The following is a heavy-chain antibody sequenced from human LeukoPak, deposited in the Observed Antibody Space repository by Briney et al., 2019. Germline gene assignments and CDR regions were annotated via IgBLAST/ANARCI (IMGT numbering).Heavy chain of an antibody. D-gene: IGHD1-14*01. J-gene: IGHJ4*02. CDR3: ASLRTDY. CDR2: IYNDGTT. Sequence: GGSLRLSCAASGFTVSNNYMNWVRQAPGKGLEWVSIIYNDGTTYYADSVKGRFTVSRDNSKNTLYLQMNSLRAEDTAVYYCASLRTDYWGQGTLVTVSS. V-gene: IGHV3-53*05. CDR1: GFTVSNNY.